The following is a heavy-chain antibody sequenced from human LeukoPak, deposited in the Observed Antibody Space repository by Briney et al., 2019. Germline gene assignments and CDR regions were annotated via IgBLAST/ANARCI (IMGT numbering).Heavy chain of an antibody. J-gene: IGHJ3*02. CDR2: IYYSGSP. V-gene: IGHV4-59*01. CDR1: GGSMSHYY. CDR3: ARVGARDTFDI. D-gene: IGHD1-26*01. Sequence: SETLSLTCTVSGGSMSHYYWSWIRQPPGKGLELIGYIYYSGSPNYNPSLKNRVTISVDMSKNQFSLNLKSVTAADTAVYYCARVGARDTFDIWGQGTMVTVSS.